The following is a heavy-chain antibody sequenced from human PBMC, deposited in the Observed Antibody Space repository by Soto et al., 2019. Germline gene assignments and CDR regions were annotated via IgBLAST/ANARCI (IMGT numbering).Heavy chain of an antibody. D-gene: IGHD2-2*01. CDR2: IIPIFGTA. CDR1: GCTFSSYA. J-gene: IGHJ6*02. CDR3: ARGSTIVVVPAAIPRSYGMDV. Sequence: ASVKVSCKASGCTFSSYAISWVRQAPGQGLEWMGGIIPIFGTANYAQKFQGRVTITADESTSTAYMELSSLRSEDTAVYYCARGSTIVVVPAAIPRSYGMDVWGQGTTVTVSS. V-gene: IGHV1-69*13.